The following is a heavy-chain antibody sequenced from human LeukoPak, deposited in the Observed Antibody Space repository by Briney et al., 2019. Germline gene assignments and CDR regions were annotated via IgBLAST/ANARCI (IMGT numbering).Heavy chain of an antibody. D-gene: IGHD2-15*01. Sequence: GGSLRLSCAASGFTFSSYAMSWVRQAPGKGLEWVSAISGSGGSTYYADSVKGRFTISRDNSKNTLYLQMNSLRAEDTAAYYCARAKCSGGSCYSVLVWLLNAFDIWGQGTMVTVSS. CDR1: GFTFSSYA. V-gene: IGHV3-23*01. J-gene: IGHJ3*02. CDR2: ISGSGGST. CDR3: ARAKCSGGSCYSVLVWLLNAFDI.